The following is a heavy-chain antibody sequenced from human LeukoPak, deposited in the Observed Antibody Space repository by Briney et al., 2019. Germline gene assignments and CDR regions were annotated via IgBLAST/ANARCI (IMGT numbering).Heavy chain of an antibody. CDR1: GFTFSSYS. CDR2: ISSSSSTI. Sequence: GGSLRLSCAASGFTFSSYSMNWVRQAPGRGLEWVSYISSSSSTIYYADSVKGRFTISRDNAKNSVYLQMNSLRDEDTAVYYCARDGSGSYWLTYWGQGALVTVSS. CDR3: ARDGSGSYWLTY. D-gene: IGHD3-10*01. V-gene: IGHV3-48*02. J-gene: IGHJ4*02.